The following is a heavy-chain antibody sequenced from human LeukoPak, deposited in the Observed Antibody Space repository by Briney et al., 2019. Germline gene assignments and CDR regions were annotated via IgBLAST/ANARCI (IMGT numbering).Heavy chain of an antibody. D-gene: IGHD5-12*01. CDR3: AKSSSYSGYKGDFDY. V-gene: IGHV3-9*01. CDR1: GFTFDDYA. J-gene: IGHJ4*02. Sequence: GRSLRLSCAASGFTFDDYAMHWVRQAPGKGLEWVSGINWNSGSIGYADSVKGRFTISRDNAKNSLYLQMNSLRAEDTALYYCAKSSSYSGYKGDFDYWGQGTLVTVSS. CDR2: INWNSGSI.